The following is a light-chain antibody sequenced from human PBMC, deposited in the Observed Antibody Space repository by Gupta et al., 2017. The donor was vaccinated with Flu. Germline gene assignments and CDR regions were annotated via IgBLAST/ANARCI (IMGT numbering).Light chain of an antibody. CDR3: SAWDSSINDSV. J-gene: IGLJ3*02. CDR2: SNN. Sequence: TATLTCTGNSNNVGNQGAAWLQQHQGHPPKVRSDSNNNRPSGISERFSASRSGNTASLTITGLQPEDEADDYCSAWDSSINDSVFGGGTKVTVL. V-gene: IGLV10-54*04. CDR1: SNNVGNQG.